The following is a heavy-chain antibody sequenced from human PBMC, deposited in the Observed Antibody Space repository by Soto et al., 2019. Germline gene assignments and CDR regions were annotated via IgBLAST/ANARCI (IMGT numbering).Heavy chain of an antibody. CDR1: GFTFSSYS. Sequence: EVQVVESGGGLVKPGGSLTLSCAASGFTFSSYSMNWVRQAPGKGLEWVSSISRTSNYIYYTDSVKGRFTISSDNAKNSISLQMNSLRAEDTATYYCASGVFGLVSPVIGGYCGQVPLVNVSS. CDR2: ISRTSNYI. V-gene: IGHV3-21*01. J-gene: IGHJ4*02. CDR3: ASGVFGLVSPVIGGY. D-gene: IGHD3-3*01.